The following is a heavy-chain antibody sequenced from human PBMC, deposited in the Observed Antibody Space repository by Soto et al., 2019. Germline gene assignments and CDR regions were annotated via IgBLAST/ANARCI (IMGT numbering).Heavy chain of an antibody. J-gene: IGHJ4*02. Sequence: EVQLVESGGGLVQAGGSLRLSCAASGFTFRSYWMHWVRQAPGKGLVWVSQIKSDGSITSYADSVKGRFTISRDNTKKILYLQIISLRAEDKAVYYFSRDRDYGCNTGDFYWGQGTLVTVSS. CDR2: IKSDGSIT. CDR3: SRDRDYGCNTGDFY. V-gene: IGHV3-74*01. D-gene: IGHD4-17*01. CDR1: GFTFRSYW.